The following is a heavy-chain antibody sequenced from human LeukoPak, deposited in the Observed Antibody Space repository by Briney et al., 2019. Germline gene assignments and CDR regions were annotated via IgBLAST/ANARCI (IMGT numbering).Heavy chain of an antibody. CDR2: ISWNSDNI. J-gene: IGHJ4*02. CDR1: GFSSDDYA. CDR3: AINGGGDSGYGNFDY. V-gene: IGHV3-9*02. Sequence: GGSLRLSCAVSGFSSDDYAMHWVRQVPGKGLEWVSGISWNSDNIGYADSVKGRFTTSRDNAKNSLYLQMNSLRAEDTALYYCAINGGGDSGYGNFDYWGQGNLVTVSS. D-gene: IGHD5-12*01.